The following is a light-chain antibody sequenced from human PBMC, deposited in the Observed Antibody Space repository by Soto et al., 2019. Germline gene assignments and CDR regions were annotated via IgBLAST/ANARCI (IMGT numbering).Light chain of an antibody. CDR2: ATS. CDR3: KQDYDIPHT. J-gene: IGKJ2*01. V-gene: IGKV1-39*01. Sequence: DLQVTQSPSSLSTSIGDKVTITCRASQSIGHFLNWYQQKPGKAPNLIIYATSTLRSGVPSRFTGSGSGTDFTLTIPNLQPQDFADYFCKQDYDIPHTFGQGTSLEI. CDR1: QSIGHF.